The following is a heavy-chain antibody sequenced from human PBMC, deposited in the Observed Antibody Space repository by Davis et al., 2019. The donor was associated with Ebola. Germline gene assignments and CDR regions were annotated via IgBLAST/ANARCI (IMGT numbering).Heavy chain of an antibody. CDR1: GGFVSSGGYS. Sequence: MPSETLSLTCAVSGGFVSSGGYSWSWIRRPPGKGLEWIGYIYHSGSTYYNPSLKSRVTISVDRSKNQFSLKLSSVTAADTAVYYCARAIGGYEGWGYYYYGMDVWGQGTTVTVSS. J-gene: IGHJ6*02. D-gene: IGHD5-12*01. CDR3: ARAIGGYEGWGYYYYGMDV. CDR2: IYHSGST. V-gene: IGHV4-30-2*01.